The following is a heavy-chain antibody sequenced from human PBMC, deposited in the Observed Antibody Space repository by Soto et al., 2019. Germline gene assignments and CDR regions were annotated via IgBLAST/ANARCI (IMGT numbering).Heavy chain of an antibody. CDR2: ISAYNGNT. V-gene: IGHV1-18*04. J-gene: IGHJ6*02. CDR3: ARQQDYYGSTGYYGMDV. Sequence: ASVKVSCKASGYTFTSYGISWVRQAPGQGLEWMGWISAYNGNTNYAQKLQGRVTMTTDTSTSTAYMELRSLRSDDTAVYYCARQQDYYGSTGYYGMDVWGQGTTVTVCS. D-gene: IGHD3-10*01. CDR1: GYTFTSYG.